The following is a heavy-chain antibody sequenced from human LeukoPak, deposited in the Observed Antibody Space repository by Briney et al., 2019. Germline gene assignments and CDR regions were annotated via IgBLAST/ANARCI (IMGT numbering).Heavy chain of an antibody. J-gene: IGHJ5*02. CDR2: IYYSGST. CDR1: GGSISSSTYY. V-gene: IGHV4-39*07. Sequence: KPSETLSLTCTVSGGSISSSTYYWGWIRQPPGKGLEWIGSIYYSGSTYYNPSLASRVTISVDTSKNQFSLKLSSVTAADTAVYYCARLVVKGDWFDPWGQGTLVTVSS. CDR3: ARLVVKGDWFDP. D-gene: IGHD2-2*01.